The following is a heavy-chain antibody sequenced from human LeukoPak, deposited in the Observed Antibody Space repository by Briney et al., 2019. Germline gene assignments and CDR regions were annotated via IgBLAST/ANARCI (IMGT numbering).Heavy chain of an antibody. CDR3: VRHVTAAEWFDP. V-gene: IGHV4-59*08. Sequence: PSETLSLTCTVSGGSISSYYWSWIRQPPGKGLEWIATIYYSGSTYYNPSLKSRVTISIDTSENQFSLKLSSVTAADTALYYCVRHVTAAEWFDPWGQGILVTVSS. D-gene: IGHD6-13*01. J-gene: IGHJ5*02. CDR1: GGSISSYY. CDR2: IYYSGST.